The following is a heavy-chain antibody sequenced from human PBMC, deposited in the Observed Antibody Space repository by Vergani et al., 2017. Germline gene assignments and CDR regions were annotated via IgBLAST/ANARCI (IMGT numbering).Heavy chain of an antibody. V-gene: IGHV1-18*01. Sequence: QVQLVQSGAELKKPGASVSVSCKGSSHTFQTYGISWVRQAPGKGLEWMAWIRPYTGHTIYAQKFQDRVTMNADTSTNTAYMELRSLRSDDTAVYFCARVAPANSEVTPTAFDVWGRGTMVTVSS. CDR1: SHTFQTYG. J-gene: IGHJ3*01. CDR3: ARVAPANSEVTPTAFDV. D-gene: IGHD2-15*01. CDR2: IRPYTGHT.